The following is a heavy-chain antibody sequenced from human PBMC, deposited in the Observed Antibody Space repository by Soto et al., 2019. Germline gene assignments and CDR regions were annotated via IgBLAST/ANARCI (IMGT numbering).Heavy chain of an antibody. CDR3: AKARPSGGYYYVEAFDV. D-gene: IGHD3-22*01. V-gene: IGHV3-23*01. Sequence: GGSLRLSCSASGFTFSNFAMSWVRQSPGKGLEWVSAVSSTGTGPYYAGSVQGRFTISRDNSKNMFYLQMKSLRAEDTATYYCAKARPSGGYYYVEAFDVWGQGTMVTVSS. CDR2: VSSTGTGP. J-gene: IGHJ3*01. CDR1: GFTFSNFA.